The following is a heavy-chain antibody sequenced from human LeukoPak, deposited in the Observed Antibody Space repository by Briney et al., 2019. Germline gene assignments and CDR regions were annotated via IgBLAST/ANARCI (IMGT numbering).Heavy chain of an antibody. CDR1: GGSVSSDGYF. CDR3: ARVQYSGSYRHFDY. J-gene: IGHJ4*02. Sequence: SETLSLTCTVSGGSVSSDGYFWSWIRQPPGKGLEWIGYIYYSGITKYNPSLKSRVTISVDTSKNQFSLKLSSVTAADTAVYYCARVQYSGSYRHFDYWGQGTLVTVSS. V-gene: IGHV4-61*08. CDR2: IYYSGIT. D-gene: IGHD1-26*01.